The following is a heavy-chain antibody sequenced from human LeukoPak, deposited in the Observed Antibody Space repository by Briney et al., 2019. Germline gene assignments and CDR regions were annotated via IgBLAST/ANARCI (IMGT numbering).Heavy chain of an antibody. CDR2: ITSNGGST. J-gene: IGHJ4*02. V-gene: IGHV3-64D*06. D-gene: IGHD2-2*01. CDR3: VKGRCSGSSCYGGDY. Sequence: AGGSLRLSCSASGFTFSSYAMNWVRQAPGKGLEYVSAITSNGGSTYYADSVKGRFTISRDNSKNTLYIQMSSLRAEDTAVYYCVKGRCSGSSCYGGDYWGQGTLVTVSS. CDR1: GFTFSSYA.